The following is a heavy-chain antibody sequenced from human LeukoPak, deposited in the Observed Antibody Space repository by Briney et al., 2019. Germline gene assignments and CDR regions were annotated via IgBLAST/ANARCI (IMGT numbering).Heavy chain of an antibody. CDR3: ARGALDYYYGMDV. Sequence: GGSLRLSCVASGFTFRSHGMHWVRQAPGKGLVWVSRINNDGSGTSYADSVKGRFTISRDSAKNTLYLQMNSLRAEDTAVYYCARGALDYYYGMDVWGQGTTVTVS. CDR2: INNDGSGT. J-gene: IGHJ6*02. D-gene: IGHD3-3*02. V-gene: IGHV3-74*01. CDR1: GFTFRSHG.